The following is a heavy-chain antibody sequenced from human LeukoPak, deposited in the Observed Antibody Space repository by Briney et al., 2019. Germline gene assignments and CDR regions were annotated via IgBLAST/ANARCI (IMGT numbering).Heavy chain of an antibody. V-gene: IGHV3-23*01. CDR3: AKAPLLWFGELLNYFDY. CDR1: GFTFTRYA. CDR2: ISGSGGST. Sequence: PVGSLRLSRAASGFTFTRYAMSWVRQAPRKGQECVSAISGSGGSTYYADSVNGRFTISRDNSKNTLYLQMNSLRAEDTAVYYCAKAPLLWFGELLNYFDYWGQGTVVTVSS. D-gene: IGHD3-10*01. J-gene: IGHJ4*02.